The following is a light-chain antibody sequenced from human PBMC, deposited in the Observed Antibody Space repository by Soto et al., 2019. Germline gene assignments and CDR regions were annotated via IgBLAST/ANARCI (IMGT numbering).Light chain of an antibody. J-gene: IGKJ2*01. Sequence: DIQMTQSPSSLSASVGDRVTVTCRASQTISVYLNWYQQKPGKAPKLLIYDASTLQSGVPSRFSGSGSGAEFTLTISSLQPEDFASYYCQQSYRTPFTFGQGTRLEI. V-gene: IGKV1-39*01. CDR1: QTISVY. CDR3: QQSYRTPFT. CDR2: DAS.